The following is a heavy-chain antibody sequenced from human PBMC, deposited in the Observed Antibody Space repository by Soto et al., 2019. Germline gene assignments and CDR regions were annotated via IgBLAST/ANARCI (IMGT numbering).Heavy chain of an antibody. V-gene: IGHV3-30*18. CDR2: LSFDGSEK. CDR1: GFTFNNSG. D-gene: IGHD4-17*01. CDR3: VKDRVPGAYGHYYGMDV. Sequence: QVQLVESGGGVVQPGRSLRLSCGASGFTFNNSGMHWVRQVPGKGLEWVAVLSFDGSEKYYADSVKGRFTISRDNSKNTPYLHMNSLRIENAAVYHCVKDRVPGAYGHYYGMDVWGQGTTVTVSS. J-gene: IGHJ6*02.